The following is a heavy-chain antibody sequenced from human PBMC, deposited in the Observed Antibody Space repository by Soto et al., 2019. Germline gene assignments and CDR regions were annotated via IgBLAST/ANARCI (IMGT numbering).Heavy chain of an antibody. V-gene: IGHV2-5*01. CDR2: IYWNDDK. CDR1: GFSLSTSGVG. Sequence: QITLKESGPTLVKPTQTLTLTCTFSGFSLSTSGVGVGWIRQPPGKALEWLALIYWNDDKRYSPSLKSRLTITKDTSKNQVVLTMTNMDPVDTATYYCAHSYGSGRPLVTFDIWGQGTMVTVSS. CDR3: AHSYGSGRPLVTFDI. J-gene: IGHJ3*02. D-gene: IGHD3-10*01.